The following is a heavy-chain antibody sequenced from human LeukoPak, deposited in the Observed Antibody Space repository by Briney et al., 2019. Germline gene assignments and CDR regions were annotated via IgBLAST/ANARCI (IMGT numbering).Heavy chain of an antibody. D-gene: IGHD2-15*01. CDR1: GFIFSSYS. CDR2: ISSSSSTI. Sequence: GGSLRLSCAASGFIFSSYSMNWVRQAPGKGLEWVSYISSSSSTIYCADSVKGRFTISRDNAKNSLYLQMNSLRAEDTAVYYCARDQRVAISLQYYFDYWGQGTLVTVSS. CDR3: ARDQRVAISLQYYFDY. J-gene: IGHJ4*02. V-gene: IGHV3-48*04.